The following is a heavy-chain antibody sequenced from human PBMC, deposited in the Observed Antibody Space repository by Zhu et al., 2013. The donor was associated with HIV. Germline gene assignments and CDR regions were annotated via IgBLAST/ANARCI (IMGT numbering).Heavy chain of an antibody. V-gene: IGHV3-48*03. CDR2: ISSSGSTI. CDR1: RFTFNNYE. Sequence: EVQLVESGGGLVQPGGSLRLSCAASRFTFNNYEMNWVRQAPGKGLEWVSYISSSGSTIYYADSVKGRFAISRDNAKNSLHLQMNSLRAEDTAVYYCARDSSTTVTTANDAFDIWGQGTMVTVSS. D-gene: IGHD4-17*01. J-gene: IGHJ3*02. CDR3: ARDSSTTVTTANDAFDI.